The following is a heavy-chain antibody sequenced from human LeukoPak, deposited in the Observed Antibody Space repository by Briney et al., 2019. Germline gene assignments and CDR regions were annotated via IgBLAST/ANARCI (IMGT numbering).Heavy chain of an antibody. Sequence: GGSLRLSCAASGFTFSSYWMSWVRQAPGKGLEWVANIKQDGSEKHYVDSVKGRFTISRDNAKNSLYLQMNSLRAEDTAVYYCARPPRFYYGSGSYYKGVEYYFDYWGQGTLVTVSS. D-gene: IGHD3-10*01. CDR2: IKQDGSEK. J-gene: IGHJ4*02. CDR1: GFTFSSYW. CDR3: ARPPRFYYGSGSYYKGVEYYFDY. V-gene: IGHV3-7*01.